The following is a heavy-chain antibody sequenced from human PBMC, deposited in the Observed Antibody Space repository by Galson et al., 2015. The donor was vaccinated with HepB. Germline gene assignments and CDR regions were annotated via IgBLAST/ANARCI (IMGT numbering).Heavy chain of an antibody. CDR1: GFTVNSNY. V-gene: IGHV3-53*01. CDR3: AREGEKYYGMDV. Sequence: SLRLSCAASGFTVNSNYMNWVRQAPGKGLEWVSVYSGVNIYYADSVKGRFTISRDNSQNTLYLQMNSLRAEDTAVYYCAREGEKYYGMDVWGQGTTVTVSS. CDR2: YSGVNI. D-gene: IGHD3-10*01. J-gene: IGHJ6*02.